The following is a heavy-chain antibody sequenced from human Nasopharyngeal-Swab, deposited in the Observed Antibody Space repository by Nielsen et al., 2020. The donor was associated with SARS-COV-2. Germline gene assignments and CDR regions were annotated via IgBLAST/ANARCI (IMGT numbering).Heavy chain of an antibody. CDR1: GGSLSSSNYY. CDR2: VSYSGPT. V-gene: IGHV4-39*02. D-gene: IGHD4-11*01. J-gene: IGHJ4*02. Sequence: SETLSLTCTVSGGSLSSSNYYWGWIRQPPGKGLEWIGTVSYSGPTYYNLSLKSRVTMSVDTSKNHFSLRLTSVTAADTAVYYCGRLTKTTVTRRLYFDSWGQGTLVTVSS. CDR3: GRLTKTTVTRRLYFDS.